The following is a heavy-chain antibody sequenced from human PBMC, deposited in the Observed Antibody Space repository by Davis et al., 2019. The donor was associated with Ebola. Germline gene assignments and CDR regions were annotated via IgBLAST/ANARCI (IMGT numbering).Heavy chain of an antibody. CDR2: IHHRYGNT. Sequence: ASVTVSCKASGYTFTNYGITWVRQAPGQGLEWMGLIHHRYGNTIYAQTFRGRLTMTRDTATDTVDMELSSLTSDNTAVYYCAKEDESPDMWGQGTVVTVSS. J-gene: IGHJ4*02. CDR3: AKEDESPDM. D-gene: IGHD2-15*01. V-gene: IGHV1-18*04. CDR1: GYTFTNYG.